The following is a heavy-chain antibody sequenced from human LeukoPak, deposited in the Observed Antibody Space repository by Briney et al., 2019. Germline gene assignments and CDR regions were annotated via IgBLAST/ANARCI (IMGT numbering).Heavy chain of an antibody. CDR3: ARNPSGTAMVTS. V-gene: IGHV1-69*02. CDR1: GGTFSSYT. J-gene: IGHJ5*02. Sequence: ASVKVSCKASGGTFSSYTISWVRQAPGQGREWMGRIIPILGIANYAQKFQGRVTITADKSTSTAYMELSSLRSEDTAVYYCARNPSGTAMVTSWGQGTLVTVSS. CDR2: IIPILGIA. D-gene: IGHD5-18*01.